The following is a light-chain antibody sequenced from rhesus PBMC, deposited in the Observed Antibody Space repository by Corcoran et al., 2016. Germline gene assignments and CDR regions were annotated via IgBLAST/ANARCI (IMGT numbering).Light chain of an antibody. J-gene: IGKJ3*01. V-gene: IGKV1-22*01. Sequence: DIQMTQSTSSLSASVGDTVTITCRASQGISSWLAWYQKKQGKAPKLLIDKASSLQRGVPSRFTGSGSGTDVTLTISSLQSEDFATYYCQQYSSIPFTFGPGTKLDIK. CDR1: QGISSW. CDR2: KAS. CDR3: QQYSSIPFT.